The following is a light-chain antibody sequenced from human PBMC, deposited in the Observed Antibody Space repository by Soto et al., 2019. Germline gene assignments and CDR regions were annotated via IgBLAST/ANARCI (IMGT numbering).Light chain of an antibody. J-gene: IGLJ3*02. CDR2: DVS. CDR1: ASGIGYYNF. Sequence: QSVLTQPASVSGSLGQSITISCTGAASGIGYYNFVSWYQQHPATAPKLIIYDVSHRPSGISFRFSGSKSGNTASLTISGLRAEDEAAYYCASYTGTDTPWVFGGGTKLTVL. V-gene: IGLV2-14*03. CDR3: ASYTGTDTPWV.